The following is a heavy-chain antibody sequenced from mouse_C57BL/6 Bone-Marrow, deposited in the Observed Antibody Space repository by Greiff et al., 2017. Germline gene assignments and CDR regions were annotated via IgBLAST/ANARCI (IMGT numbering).Heavy chain of an antibody. D-gene: IGHD3-2*02. CDR2: INYDGSST. J-gene: IGHJ4*01. CDR1: GFTFSDYY. CDR3: ARDQGAMDY. Sequence: EVKLVESEGGLVQPGSSMKLSCTASGFTFSDYYMAWVRPVPEKGLEWVANINYDGSSTYYLDSLKSRFIISRDNAKNILYLQMSSLKSEDTATYYCARDQGAMDYWGQGTSVTVSS. V-gene: IGHV5-16*01.